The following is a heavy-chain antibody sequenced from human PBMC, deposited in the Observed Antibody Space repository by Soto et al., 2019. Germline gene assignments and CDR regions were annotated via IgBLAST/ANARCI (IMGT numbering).Heavy chain of an antibody. V-gene: IGHV3-30*18. J-gene: IGHJ4*02. CDR1: GFTFSSYG. CDR3: AKDAPYFDY. Sequence: PGGSLRVSWAASGFTFSSYGMHRVRQAPGKGLEWVAVISYDGSNKYYADSVKGRFTISRDNSKNTLYLQMNSLRAEDTAVYYCAKDAPYFDYWGQGTLVTVSS. CDR2: ISYDGSNK.